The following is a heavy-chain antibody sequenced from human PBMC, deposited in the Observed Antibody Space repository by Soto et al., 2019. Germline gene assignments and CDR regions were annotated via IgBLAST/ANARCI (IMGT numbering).Heavy chain of an antibody. CDR2: IYYSGST. CDR1: GGSISSGGYY. Sequence: QVQLQESGPGLVKPSQTLSLTCTVSGGSISSGGYYWSWIRQHPGKGLEWIGYIYYSGSTYYNPSLTSRVTLSVDTSKNQFSLKLRSVTAADTAVYYCARVSLAGDLWGTLDPWGQGTLVTVSS. J-gene: IGHJ5*02. CDR3: ARVSLAGDLWGTLDP. D-gene: IGHD3-16*02. V-gene: IGHV4-31*03.